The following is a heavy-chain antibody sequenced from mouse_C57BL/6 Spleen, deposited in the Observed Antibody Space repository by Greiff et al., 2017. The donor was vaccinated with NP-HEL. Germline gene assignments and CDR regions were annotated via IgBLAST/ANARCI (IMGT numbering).Heavy chain of an antibody. V-gene: IGHV1-69*01. CDR3: ARGGSRHEYFDV. D-gene: IGHD1-1*01. Sequence: VQLQQPGAELVMPGASVKLSCKASGYTFTSYWMHWVKQRPGQGLEWIGEIDPSDSYTNYNQKFKGKSTLTVDKSSSTAYMQLSSLTSEDSAVYYYARGGSRHEYFDVWGTGTTVTVSS. CDR1: GYTFTSYW. J-gene: IGHJ1*03. CDR2: IDPSDSYT.